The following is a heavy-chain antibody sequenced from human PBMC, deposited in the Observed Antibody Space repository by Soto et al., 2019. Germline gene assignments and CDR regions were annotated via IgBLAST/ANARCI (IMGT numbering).Heavy chain of an antibody. Sequence: ASVKVSCKASGYTCTGYYMHWVRQAPGQGLEWMGWINPNSGGTNYAQKFQGRVTMTRDTSISTAYMELSRLRSDDTAVYYCAVEPYSSGRFDPWGQGTLVTVSS. D-gene: IGHD6-19*01. CDR3: AVEPYSSGRFDP. CDR2: INPNSGGT. V-gene: IGHV1-2*02. J-gene: IGHJ5*02. CDR1: GYTCTGYY.